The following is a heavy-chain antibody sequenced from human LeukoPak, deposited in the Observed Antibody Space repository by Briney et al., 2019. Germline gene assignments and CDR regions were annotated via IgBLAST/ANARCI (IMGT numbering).Heavy chain of an antibody. D-gene: IGHD4-17*01. J-gene: IGHJ4*02. CDR2: IYYSGST. CDR1: GGSISSGGYS. Sequence: PSETLSLTCAVSGGSISSGGYSWSWIRQPPGKGLEWIGYIYYSGSTYYNPSLKSRVTISVDTSKNQFSLKLSSVTAADTAVYYCARGRGYGDLYYFDYWGQGTLVTVSS. CDR3: ARGRGYGDLYYFDY. V-gene: IGHV4-30-4*07.